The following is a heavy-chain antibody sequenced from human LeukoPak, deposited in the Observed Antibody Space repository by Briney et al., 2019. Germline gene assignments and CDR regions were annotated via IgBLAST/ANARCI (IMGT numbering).Heavy chain of an antibody. CDR1: GFTFSGYG. J-gene: IGHJ4*02. V-gene: IGHV3-7*01. Sequence: GGSLRLSCAASGFTFSGYGMHWVRQAPGKGLEWVANINQDGSKKFYVDSVKGRFTISRDNAKNALYLQMNSLRAEDTGVYFCARGQTLTFWGQGTLVTASS. CDR2: INQDGSKK. CDR3: ARGQTLTF.